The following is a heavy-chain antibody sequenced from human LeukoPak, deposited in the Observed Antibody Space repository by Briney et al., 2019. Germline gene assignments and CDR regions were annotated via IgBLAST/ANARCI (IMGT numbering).Heavy chain of an antibody. CDR1: GGSISSGSYY. CDR3: ARVAQNYYYYYMDV. Sequence: SETLSLTCTVSGGSISSGSYYWSWIRQPAGKGLEWIGRIYTSGSTNYNPSLKGRVTISVDTYKNQFSLKLSSVTAADTAVYYCARVAQNYYYYYMDVWGKGTTVTVSS. V-gene: IGHV4-61*02. D-gene: IGHD2-15*01. J-gene: IGHJ6*03. CDR2: IYTSGST.